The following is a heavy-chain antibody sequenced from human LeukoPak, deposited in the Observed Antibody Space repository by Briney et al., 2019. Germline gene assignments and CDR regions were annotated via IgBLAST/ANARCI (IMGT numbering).Heavy chain of an antibody. D-gene: IGHD3-22*01. Sequence: PSETLSLTCTISDVSISSYYWNWIRQSPGKGLEWIGHIHYSGSTHYNPSLQSRVSISIDTSKNHFSLKLRSVTAVDTAVYYCARWGHFDTSGYLVVDYWGQGTLVTVSS. CDR1: DVSISSYY. J-gene: IGHJ4*02. CDR3: ARWGHFDTSGYLVVDY. CDR2: IHYSGST. V-gene: IGHV4-59*01.